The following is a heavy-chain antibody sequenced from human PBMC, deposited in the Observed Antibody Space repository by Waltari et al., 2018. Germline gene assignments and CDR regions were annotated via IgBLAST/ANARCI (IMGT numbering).Heavy chain of an antibody. CDR1: GGSFSGYY. V-gene: IGHV4-34*01. J-gene: IGHJ4*02. CDR2: INHSGST. D-gene: IGHD3-3*01. CDR3: ARGNARVLDY. Sequence: QVQLQQWGAGLLKPSETLSLTCAVYGGSFSGYYWSWIRQPPGKGLEWIGEINHSGSTNYNPSLKSRVTISVDTSKNQFSLKLGSVTAADTAVYYCARGNARVLDYWGQGTLVTVSS.